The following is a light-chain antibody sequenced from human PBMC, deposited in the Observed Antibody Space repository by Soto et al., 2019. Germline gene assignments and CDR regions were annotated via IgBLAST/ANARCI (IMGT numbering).Light chain of an antibody. Sequence: EIVMTQSPATLSVSPGEIAAPYVRASQSVGSNYLAWYQQKPGQAPRVLIYGASTRATGIPARFSGSGSGTEFTLTISSLQSEDFAVYYCQQYNNWPPWTFGQGTKVDIK. J-gene: IGKJ1*01. V-gene: IGKV3-15*01. CDR1: QSVGSN. CDR3: QQYNNWPPWT. CDR2: GAS.